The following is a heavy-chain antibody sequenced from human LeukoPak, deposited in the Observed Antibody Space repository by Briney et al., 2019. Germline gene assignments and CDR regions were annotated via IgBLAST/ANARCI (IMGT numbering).Heavy chain of an antibody. CDR1: GFTVSSNY. CDR2: IYSGGST. Sequence: PGGSLRLSCAASGFTVSSNYTSWVRQAPGKGLEWVSVIYSGGSTYYADSVKGRFTISRDNSKNTLYLQMNSLRAEDTAVYYCARGPHPPRDVFDYWGQGTLVTVSS. V-gene: IGHV3-53*01. D-gene: IGHD2-21*02. CDR3: ARGPHPPRDVFDY. J-gene: IGHJ4*02.